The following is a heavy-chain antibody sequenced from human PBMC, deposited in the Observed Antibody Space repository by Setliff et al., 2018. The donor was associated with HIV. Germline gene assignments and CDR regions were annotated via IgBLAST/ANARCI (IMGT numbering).Heavy chain of an antibody. V-gene: IGHV1-69*05. J-gene: IGHJ5*02. CDR1: GGTFSSYV. CDR3: ALPYCGGGNCWSSASLPPAGWFDP. D-gene: IGHD2-15*01. Sequence: SVKVSCKASGGTFSSYVISWVRQAPGQGPEWMGGIIPMYGVANYAQKFQGRVTITTDESTSKAYMELSSLRSEDTAVYYCALPYCGGGNCWSSASLPPAGWFDPWGRGTLVTVSS. CDR2: IIPMYGVA.